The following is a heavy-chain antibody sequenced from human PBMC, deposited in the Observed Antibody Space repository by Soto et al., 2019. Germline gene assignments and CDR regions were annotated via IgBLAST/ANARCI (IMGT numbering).Heavy chain of an antibody. D-gene: IGHD3-22*01. V-gene: IGHV3-33*01. CDR2: IWYDGSNK. CDR3: ARAPRYDSSGYNRY. J-gene: IGHJ4*02. Sequence: GSLRLSCAASGFTFSSYGMHWVRQAPGKGLEWVAVIWYDGSNKYYADSVKGRFTISRDNSKNTLYLKMNSLRAEDTAVYYCARAPRYDSSGYNRYWGQGTLVTVSS. CDR1: GFTFSSYG.